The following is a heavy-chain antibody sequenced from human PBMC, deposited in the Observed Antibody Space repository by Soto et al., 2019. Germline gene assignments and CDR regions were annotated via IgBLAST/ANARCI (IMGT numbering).Heavy chain of an antibody. CDR3: ASGIAAAGPVDY. D-gene: IGHD6-13*01. CDR2: IGTAGDT. V-gene: IGHV3-13*01. J-gene: IGHJ4*02. Sequence: EVQLVESGGGLVQPGGSLRLSCAASGFTFSSYDMHWVRQATGKGLEWVSAIGTAGDTYYPGSVKGRFTISRENAKNSLELQMNSLRAEDTAVYYCASGIAAAGPVDYWGQGTLVTVSS. CDR1: GFTFSSYD.